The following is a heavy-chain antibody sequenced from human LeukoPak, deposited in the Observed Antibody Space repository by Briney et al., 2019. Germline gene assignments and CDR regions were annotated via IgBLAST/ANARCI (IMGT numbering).Heavy chain of an antibody. Sequence: GASVKVSCKASGGTFSSYAISWVRQAPGQGLEWMGGIIPIFGTANYAQKFQGRVTINADESTRTAYMELSSLRSEDTAVYYCARQPYKRITIFGVVRYYYYYMDVWGKGTTVTVSS. CDR3: ARQPYKRITIFGVVRYYYYYMDV. D-gene: IGHD3-3*01. CDR1: GGTFSSYA. V-gene: IGHV1-69*13. CDR2: IIPIFGTA. J-gene: IGHJ6*03.